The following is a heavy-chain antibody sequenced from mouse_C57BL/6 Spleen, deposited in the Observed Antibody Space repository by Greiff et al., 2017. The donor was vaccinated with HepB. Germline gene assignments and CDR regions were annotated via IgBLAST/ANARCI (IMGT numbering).Heavy chain of an antibody. CDR3: AREDSRSSYYFDY. D-gene: IGHD6-1*01. CDR1: GYTFTSYW. V-gene: IGHV1-52*01. CDR2: IDPSDSET. Sequence: QLQQPGAELVRPGSSVKLSCKASGYTFTSYWMHWVKQRPIQGLEWIGNIDPSDSETHYNQKFKDKATLTVDKSSSTAYMQLSSLTSEDSAVYYCAREDSRSSYYFDYWGQGTTLTVSS. J-gene: IGHJ2*01.